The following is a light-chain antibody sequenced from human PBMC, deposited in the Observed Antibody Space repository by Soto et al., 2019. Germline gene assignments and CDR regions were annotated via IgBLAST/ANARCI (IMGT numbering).Light chain of an antibody. CDR1: QSVSRN. Sequence: EVVLTQSPATLSVSPGDRATLSCRASQSVSRNLAWYQQKPGQAPRLLIYGASTRATGVPARFSGSGSATEFTHSISSLQSEDVAVYYCQQYGYWPPETFGQGTKLEI. CDR3: QQYGYWPPET. V-gene: IGKV3-15*01. CDR2: GAS. J-gene: IGKJ2*01.